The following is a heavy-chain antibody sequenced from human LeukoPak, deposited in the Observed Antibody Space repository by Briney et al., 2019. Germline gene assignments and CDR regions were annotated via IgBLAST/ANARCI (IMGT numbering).Heavy chain of an antibody. CDR1: GFTFSSYS. CDR3: ARDWNYGGGFDY. J-gene: IGHJ4*01. CDR2: ISSSSSYI. V-gene: IGHV3-21*01. Sequence: GGSLRLSCAASGFTFSSYSMNWVRQAPGKGLEWVSSISSSSSYIYYADSVKGRFTISRDNAKNSLYLQMNSLRADDTAVYYCARDWNYGGGFDYWGHGTLVTVSS. D-gene: IGHD4-23*01.